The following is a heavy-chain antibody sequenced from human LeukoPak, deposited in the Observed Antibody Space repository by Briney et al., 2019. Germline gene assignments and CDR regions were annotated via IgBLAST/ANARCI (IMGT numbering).Heavy chain of an antibody. CDR1: GFTFSSYS. Sequence: GGSLRLSCAASGFTFSSYSMNWVRQAPGKGLEWVSSISSSSSYIYYADSVKGRFTISRDNAKNSLYLQMNSLRAEDTAVYYCARGRRYSSSDYGMDVWGQGTTVTVSS. CDR2: ISSSSSYI. CDR3: ARGRRYSSSDYGMDV. V-gene: IGHV3-21*01. D-gene: IGHD6-6*01. J-gene: IGHJ6*02.